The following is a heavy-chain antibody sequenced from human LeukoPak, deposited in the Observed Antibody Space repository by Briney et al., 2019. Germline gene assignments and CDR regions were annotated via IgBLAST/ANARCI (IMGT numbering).Heavy chain of an antibody. CDR2: INAGNGNT. Sequence: ASVKVSCKASGYTFTSYAMHWVRQAPGQRLEWMGWINAGNGNTKYSQKFQGRVTITRDTSASTAYMELSSLRSVDTAVYYCARLPPQFWGSNYFDYWGQGTLVTVSS. D-gene: IGHD7-27*01. V-gene: IGHV1-3*01. CDR3: ARLPPQFWGSNYFDY. J-gene: IGHJ4*02. CDR1: GYTFTSYA.